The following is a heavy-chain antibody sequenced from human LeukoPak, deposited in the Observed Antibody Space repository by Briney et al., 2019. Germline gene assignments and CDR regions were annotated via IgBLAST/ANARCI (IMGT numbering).Heavy chain of an antibody. V-gene: IGHV1-69*13. CDR3: ARDGDYYGSGIDY. CDR1: GGTFSSYA. Sequence: SVKVSCKASGGTFSSYAISWVRQAPGQGLEWMGGIIPIFGTANYAQRFQGRVTITADESTSIAYMELSSLRSEDTAVYYCARDGDYYGSGIDYWGQGTLVTVSS. J-gene: IGHJ4*02. D-gene: IGHD3-10*01. CDR2: IIPIFGTA.